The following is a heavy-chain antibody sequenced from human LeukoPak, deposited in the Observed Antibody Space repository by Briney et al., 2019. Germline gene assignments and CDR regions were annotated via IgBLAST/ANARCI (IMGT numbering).Heavy chain of an antibody. CDR1: GGSISSGSYY. V-gene: IGHV4-61*02. CDR2: IYTSGST. D-gene: IGHD3-22*01. Sequence: SQTLSLTCTVSGGSISSGSYYWSWLRQPAGTGLEWIGRIYTSGSTNYNPSLKSRVTISVDTSKNQFSLKLSSVTAADTAVYYCARDTWYYYDSSGYYQGYYYGMDVWGQGTTVTVSS. CDR3: ARDTWYYYDSSGYYQGYYYGMDV. J-gene: IGHJ6*02.